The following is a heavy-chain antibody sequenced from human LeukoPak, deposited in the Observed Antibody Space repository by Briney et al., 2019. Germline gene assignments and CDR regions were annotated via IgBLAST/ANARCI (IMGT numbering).Heavy chain of an antibody. CDR3: VRVKGSYFDF. V-gene: IGHV3-11*04. CDR1: GFTFSDYY. Sequence: GGSLRLSCAASGFTFSDYYMSWIRQAPGKGLEWVSYISASGSNIYYVDSVEGRFTVSRDNAKNSLFLQMNSPRAEDTAVYYCVRVKGSYFDFWGQGTLVTVSS. J-gene: IGHJ4*02. CDR2: ISASGSNI.